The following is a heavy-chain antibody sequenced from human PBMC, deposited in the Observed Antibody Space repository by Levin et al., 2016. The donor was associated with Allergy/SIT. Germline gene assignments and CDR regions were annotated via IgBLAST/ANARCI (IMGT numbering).Heavy chain of an antibody. Sequence: SVKVSCKASGYTFTSYGISWVRQAPGQGLEWMGRIIPILGIANYAQKFQGRVTITADKSTSTAYMELSSLRSEDTAVYYCARVDYDSSGYPDDYWGQGTLVTVSS. J-gene: IGHJ4*02. CDR2: IIPILGIA. CDR3: ARVDYDSSGYPDDY. V-gene: IGHV1-69*04. CDR1: GYTFTSYG. D-gene: IGHD3-22*01.